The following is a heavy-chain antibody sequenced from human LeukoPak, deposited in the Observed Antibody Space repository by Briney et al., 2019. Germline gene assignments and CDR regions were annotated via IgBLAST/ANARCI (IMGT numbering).Heavy chain of an antibody. Sequence: ASVKASCKASGYTFTGYYMHWVRQAPGQGLEWMGWINPNSGGTNYAQKFQGRVTMTRDKSIRTAYMELSRLTSDDTAVYYCARNIWFGESADAFDIWGQGTMVTVSS. J-gene: IGHJ3*02. CDR2: INPNSGGT. V-gene: IGHV1-2*02. CDR1: GYTFTGYY. CDR3: ARNIWFGESADAFDI. D-gene: IGHD3-10*01.